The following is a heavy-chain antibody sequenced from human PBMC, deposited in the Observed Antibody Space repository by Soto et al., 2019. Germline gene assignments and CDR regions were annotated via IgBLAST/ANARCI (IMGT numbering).Heavy chain of an antibody. D-gene: IGHD3-10*01. CDR3: ARDGSLLWFGEVAAFDI. CDR2: MNPNSGNT. Sequence: ASVKVSCKASGYTFTSYDINWVRQATGQGLEWMGWMNPNSGNTGYAQKFQGRVTMTRNTSISTAYMELSSLRSEDTAVYYCARDGSLLWFGEVAAFDIWGQGTMVTV. CDR1: GYTFTSYD. J-gene: IGHJ3*02. V-gene: IGHV1-8*01.